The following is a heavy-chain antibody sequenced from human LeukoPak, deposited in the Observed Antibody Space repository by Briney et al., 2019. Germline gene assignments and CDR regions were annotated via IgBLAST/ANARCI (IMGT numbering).Heavy chain of an antibody. CDR1: GYTFIGYY. D-gene: IGHD3-10*01. CDR2: INPNSGGT. Sequence: ASVRVSCKASGYTFIGYYMHWVRQAPGQGLEWMGRINPNSGGTNYAQKFQGRVTMTRDTSISTAYMELSRLRSDDTAVYYCARDLSGSGSYYGYWGQGTLVTVSS. V-gene: IGHV1-2*06. J-gene: IGHJ4*02. CDR3: ARDLSGSGSYYGY.